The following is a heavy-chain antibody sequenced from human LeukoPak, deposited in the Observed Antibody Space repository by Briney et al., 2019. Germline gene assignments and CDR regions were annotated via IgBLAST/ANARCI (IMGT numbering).Heavy chain of an antibody. V-gene: IGHV3-74*01. Sequence: GESLRISCKGSGYSFTSYWISWVRQAPGKGLVWVSLINTDGSSTSYADSVKGRFTISRDNAKSMLYLEMNSLRAEDTAVYYCARLPGAGEVDYWGQGTLVTVSS. CDR3: ARLPGAGEVDY. D-gene: IGHD3-10*01. CDR1: GYSFTSYW. CDR2: INTDGSST. J-gene: IGHJ4*02.